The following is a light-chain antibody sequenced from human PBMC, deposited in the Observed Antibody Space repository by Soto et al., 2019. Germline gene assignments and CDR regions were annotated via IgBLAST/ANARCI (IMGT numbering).Light chain of an antibody. J-gene: IGLJ1*01. CDR2: GNT. V-gene: IGLV1-40*01. CDR3: QSYDSRLRIYV. Sequence: QSVLTQPPSVSGAPGQRVTISCAGSSSNIGAGYVVNWYQHLPGTAPKLLIYGNTNRPSGVPDRFSGSKASLAITGRQAEDEAAYYCQSYDSRLRIYVFGTGTKLTVL. CDR1: SSNIGAGYV.